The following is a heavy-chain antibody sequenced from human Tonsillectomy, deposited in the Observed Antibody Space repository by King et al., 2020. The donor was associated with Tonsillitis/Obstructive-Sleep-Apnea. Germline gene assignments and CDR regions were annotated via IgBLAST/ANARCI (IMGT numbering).Heavy chain of an antibody. CDR3: ARNASY. Sequence: VQLVESGGGLVHPGGSLRLSCAATGFTFSNYSMNWVLQAPGKWLDWVSLMCSSSRTINYADSVKGRFTITRDNAKNSVYLQMNSLRDEDTAVYYCARNASYWGQGTLVTVSS. CDR2: MCSSSRTI. V-gene: IGHV3-48*02. CDR1: GFTFSNYS. J-gene: IGHJ4*02.